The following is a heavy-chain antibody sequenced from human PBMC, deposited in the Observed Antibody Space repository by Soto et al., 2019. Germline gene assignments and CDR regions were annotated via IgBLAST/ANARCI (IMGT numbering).Heavy chain of an antibody. Sequence: ASVKVSCKTSGYSFTAYGISWVRQAPGQGLEWMGWISCYNGKTKYAQKVQGRVTMTTDTSTSTAYMEVRSLRSDDTAIYYCARDAPPPELRFLEWHNYDYNGMDVWGQGTTVTVSS. CDR1: GYSFTAYG. CDR3: ARDAPPPELRFLEWHNYDYNGMDV. V-gene: IGHV1-18*01. CDR2: ISCYNGKT. J-gene: IGHJ6*02. D-gene: IGHD3-3*01.